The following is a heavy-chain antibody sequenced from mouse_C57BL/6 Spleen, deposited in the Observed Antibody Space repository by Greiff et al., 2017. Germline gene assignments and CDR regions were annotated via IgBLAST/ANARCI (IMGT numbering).Heavy chain of an antibody. CDR2: INYDGSST. V-gene: IGHV5-16*01. J-gene: IGHJ1*03. CDR3: ARVNYGSSYRYFDG. Sequence: EVKVVESEGGLVQPGSSMKLSCTASGFTFSDYYMAWVRQVPEKGLEWVANINYDGSSTYYLDSLKSRFIISRDNAKNILYLQMSSLKSEDTATYYCARVNYGSSYRYFDGWGTGTTVTVAS. D-gene: IGHD1-1*01. CDR1: GFTFSDYY.